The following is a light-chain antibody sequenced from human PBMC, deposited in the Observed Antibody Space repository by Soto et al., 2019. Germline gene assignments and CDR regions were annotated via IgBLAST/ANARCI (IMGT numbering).Light chain of an antibody. J-gene: IGLJ2*01. CDR1: SSNIGSNS. CDR2: SNN. V-gene: IGLV1-44*01. CDR3: TSCDDSVHGPL. Sequence: QSVLTQPPSASGTPGQRVTISCSGSSSNIGSNSANWYQQLPGTAPKLLIYSNNQRRSGVPDRFSGSKSGTSATLAISGLQSEDEADYYCTSCDDSVHGPLFGGGTKLTVL.